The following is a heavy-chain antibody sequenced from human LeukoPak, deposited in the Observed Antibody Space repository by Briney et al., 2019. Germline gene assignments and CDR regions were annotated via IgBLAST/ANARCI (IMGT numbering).Heavy chain of an antibody. CDR1: GFTFSSYA. J-gene: IGHJ4*02. D-gene: IGHD6-13*01. V-gene: IGHV3-23*01. CDR3: AKGESSSWRGYFDY. CDR2: ISGSGGST. Sequence: PGGSLRLSCAASGFTFSSYAMSWVRQAPGKGLEWVSAISGSGGSTYYADSVKGRFTISRDNSKNSLYLQMNSLRAEDTALYYCAKGESSSWRGYFDYWGQGTLVTVSS.